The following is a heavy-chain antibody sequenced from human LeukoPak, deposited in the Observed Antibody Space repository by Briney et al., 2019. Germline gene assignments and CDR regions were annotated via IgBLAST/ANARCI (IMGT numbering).Heavy chain of an antibody. J-gene: IGHJ4*02. V-gene: IGHV3-23*01. D-gene: IGHD3-10*01. CDR1: GFTFSSYA. Sequence: GGSLRLSCAASGFTFSSYAMSWVRQAPGKGLEWVSAISGSGGSTYYADSVKGRFTISRDNSKSTLYLQMNSLRAEDTAVYYCAKALGPYGSGSYWGQGTLVTVSS. CDR3: AKALGPYGSGSY. CDR2: ISGSGGST.